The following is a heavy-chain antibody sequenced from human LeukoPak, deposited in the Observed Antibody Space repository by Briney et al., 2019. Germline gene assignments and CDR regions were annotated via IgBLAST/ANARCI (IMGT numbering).Heavy chain of an antibody. CDR1: GFTFSSYA. CDR3: ARGSSGSYYDY. CDR2: ISYDGSNK. J-gene: IGHJ4*02. Sequence: GGSLRLTCAASGFTFSSYAMHWVRRAPGKGLEWVAVISYDGSNKYYADSVKGRFTISRDNSKNTLYLQMNSLRAEDTAVYYCARGSSGSYYDYWGQGTLVTVSS. V-gene: IGHV3-30*04. D-gene: IGHD1-26*01.